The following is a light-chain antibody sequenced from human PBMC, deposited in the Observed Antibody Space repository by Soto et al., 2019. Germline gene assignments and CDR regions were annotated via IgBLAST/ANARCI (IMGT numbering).Light chain of an antibody. CDR1: SSNIGGTNY. CDR3: ASWDDRLGAVI. V-gene: IGLV1-47*02. Sequence: QSVLTQPPSASGTPGQKVFISCSGSSSNIGGTNYAYWYQQLPGAAPKLLMHSNNLRPSGVPERISGSKFGTAAPLAISGLRSEDEAVYYCASWDDRLGAVIFGGGTRSPS. CDR2: SNN. J-gene: IGLJ2*01.